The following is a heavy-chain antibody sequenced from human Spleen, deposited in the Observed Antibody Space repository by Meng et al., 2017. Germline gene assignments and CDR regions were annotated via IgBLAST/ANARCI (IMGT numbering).Heavy chain of an antibody. Sequence: QLPPWGAVLLTSPATLSLSCAVYGGSFSGSYWSRIRQPQGNVLEWIGEINHSGSSNYTPSLKSRVTISVDTSKNQFSLKLRSVTAADTAVYYCARGLGGSTENWGQGTLVTVSS. CDR3: ARGLGGSTEN. J-gene: IGHJ4*02. D-gene: IGHD2-15*01. CDR2: INHSGSS. V-gene: IGHV4-34*01. CDR1: GGSFSGSY.